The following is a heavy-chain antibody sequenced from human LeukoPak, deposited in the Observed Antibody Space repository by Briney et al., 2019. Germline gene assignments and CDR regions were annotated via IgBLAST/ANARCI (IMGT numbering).Heavy chain of an antibody. J-gene: IGHJ5*02. V-gene: IGHV1-8*03. CDR1: GYTFTSYD. D-gene: IGHD2-2*01. CDR2: MNPNSGNT. Sequence: ASVKVSCKASGYTFTSYDINWVRQATGQGLEWMGWMNPNSGNTGYAQKFQGRVTITRNTSISTAYMELSSLRSEDTAVYYCARGCSSTSCYEYNWFDPWGQGTLVTVSS. CDR3: ARGCSSTSCYEYNWFDP.